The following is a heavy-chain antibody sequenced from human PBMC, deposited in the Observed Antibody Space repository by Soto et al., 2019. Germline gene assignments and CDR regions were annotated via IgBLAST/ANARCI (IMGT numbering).Heavy chain of an antibody. J-gene: IGHJ5*02. CDR2: IWYDGRNK. V-gene: IGHV3-33*01. CDR3: ARGMQTNPVAGPLPGGADL. Sequence: QVQLVESGGGVVQPGRSLRVSCAASGFTFSTYGMHWVRQAPGKGLEWVAVIWYDGRNKYYADSVKGRFTISRDNSQNTLYLHMTSLRAEDTALYYCARGMQTNPVAGPLPGGADLWGEGTLVTVSS. CDR1: GFTFSTYG. D-gene: IGHD6-19*01.